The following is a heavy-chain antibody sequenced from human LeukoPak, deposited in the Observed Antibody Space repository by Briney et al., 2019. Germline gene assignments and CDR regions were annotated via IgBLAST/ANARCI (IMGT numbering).Heavy chain of an antibody. V-gene: IGHV3-9*01. CDR3: AKARGYSYGINYFDY. J-gene: IGHJ4*02. CDR1: GFTFDDHA. CDR2: ISWNSGSI. Sequence: GRSLRLSCAASGFTFDDHAMHWVRQAPGKGLEWVSGISWNSGSIGYADSVKGRFTISRDNAKNSLYLQMNSLRAEDTALYYCAKARGYSYGINYFDYWGQGTLVTVSS. D-gene: IGHD5-18*01.